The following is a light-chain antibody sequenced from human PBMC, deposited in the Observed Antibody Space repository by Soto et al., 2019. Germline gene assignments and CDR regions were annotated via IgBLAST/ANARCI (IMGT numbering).Light chain of an antibody. Sequence: DIQMTQSPSSLSASVGDRVTITCRASQSISSYLNWYQQKPGKAPKLLIYAASSLQSGVPSSFSGSGSGTDFTLTISSLQPEDFATYYCKQRYSTPLFGPGTKVDIK. V-gene: IGKV1-39*01. J-gene: IGKJ3*01. CDR2: AAS. CDR1: QSISSY. CDR3: KQRYSTPL.